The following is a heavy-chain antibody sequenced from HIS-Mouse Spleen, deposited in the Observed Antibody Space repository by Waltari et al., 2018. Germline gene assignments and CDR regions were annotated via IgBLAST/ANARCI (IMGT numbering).Heavy chain of an antibody. V-gene: IGHV3-48*01. J-gene: IGHJ4*02. CDR1: GFTFSSYS. Sequence: EVQLVESGGGLVQPGGSLRLSCAASGFTFSSYSMNWVRQAPGKGLEWVSYISSSSSTIYYADSVKGRFTISRDNAKNSLYLQMNSLRAEDTAVYYCAKASSGWLDYWGQGTLVTVSS. D-gene: IGHD6-19*01. CDR3: AKASSGWLDY. CDR2: ISSSSSTI.